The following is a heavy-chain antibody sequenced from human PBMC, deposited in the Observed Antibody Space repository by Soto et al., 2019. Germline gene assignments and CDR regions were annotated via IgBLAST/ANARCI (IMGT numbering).Heavy chain of an antibody. D-gene: IGHD2-2*01. CDR2: IWYDGSNK. J-gene: IGHJ4*02. V-gene: IGHV3-33*01. CDR3: ARDCSSTSCYWPPRTDERFDY. Sequence: QVQLVESGGGVVQPGRSLRLSCAASGFTFSSYGMHWVRQAPGKGLEWVAVIWYDGSNKYYADSVKDRFTISRDNSKNTLYLQMNSQRAEDTAVYYCARDCSSTSCYWPPRTDERFDYWGQGTLVTVSS. CDR1: GFTFSSYG.